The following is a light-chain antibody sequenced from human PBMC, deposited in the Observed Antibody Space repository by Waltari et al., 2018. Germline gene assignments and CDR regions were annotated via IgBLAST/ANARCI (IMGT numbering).Light chain of an antibody. CDR1: AGAVTSNSF. Sequence: QTVVTQEPSLTVSPGGPVTLTCASSAGAVTSNSFPNWFQQKPGQPPRSLIYHTSKKHSWTPARFLGSLVGGKAALTLSGVQPEDEADYYCLLYHNGALVFGGGTKLTVL. J-gene: IGLJ3*02. V-gene: IGLV7-43*01. CDR2: HTS. CDR3: LLYHNGALV.